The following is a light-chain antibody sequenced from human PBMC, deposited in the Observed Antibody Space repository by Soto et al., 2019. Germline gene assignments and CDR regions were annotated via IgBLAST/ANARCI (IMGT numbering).Light chain of an antibody. CDR2: DAS. V-gene: IGKV1-33*01. J-gene: IGKJ3*01. CDR3: QQYDSLPFT. CDR1: QDISNF. Sequence: DIQMTQSPSSLSASVGDRVAITCQASQDISNFLNWYQQKPGKAPKLLTYDASDLETGVPSRFSGSGSGTDFTFTISNLQPEDFATYYCQQYDSLPFTFAPGTKVYFK.